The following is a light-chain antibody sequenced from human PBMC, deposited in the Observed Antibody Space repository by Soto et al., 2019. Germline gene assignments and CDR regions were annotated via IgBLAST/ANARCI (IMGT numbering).Light chain of an antibody. J-gene: IGKJ4*01. CDR2: GAS. V-gene: IGKV1-27*01. CDR1: QGIHND. Sequence: DVQMTQSPSSLSASAGDRVTITCRTSQGIHNDLAWYQQKPGKAPKLLIYGASTVQSGVPSRFTASGYGTEFTLTISSLQPEDVATYYCQKYNSGLRTFGGGTPVEIK. CDR3: QKYNSGLRT.